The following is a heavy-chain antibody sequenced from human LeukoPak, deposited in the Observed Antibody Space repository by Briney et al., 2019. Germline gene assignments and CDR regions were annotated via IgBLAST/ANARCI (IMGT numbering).Heavy chain of an antibody. J-gene: IGHJ4*02. Sequence: GGSLRLFRAASGFTFSSYAMSWVRQAPGEGLEWFSGISGSGGSTYYAASVKGRFTISRDNSKNTLYLQMNSLRAEDTAVYYCAKQHIREPLSYFDYWGQGTLVTVSS. CDR2: ISGSGGST. CDR1: GFTFSSYA. V-gene: IGHV3-23*01. D-gene: IGHD5-24*01. CDR3: AKQHIREPLSYFDY.